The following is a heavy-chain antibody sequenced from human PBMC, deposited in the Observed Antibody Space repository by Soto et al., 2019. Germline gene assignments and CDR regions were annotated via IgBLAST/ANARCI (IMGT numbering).Heavy chain of an antibody. CDR2: ISYDGSNK. V-gene: IGHV3-30*18. CDR3: ANGASPYFDY. D-gene: IGHD4-17*01. J-gene: IGHJ4*02. Sequence: QVQLVESGGGVVQPGRSLRLSCAASGFTFSSYGMHWVRQAPGKGLEGVAVISYDGSNKYYADSVKGRFTISRDNSKNTLYLQMNSLRAEDTAVDYCANGASPYFDYWGQGTLVTVSS. CDR1: GFTFSSYG.